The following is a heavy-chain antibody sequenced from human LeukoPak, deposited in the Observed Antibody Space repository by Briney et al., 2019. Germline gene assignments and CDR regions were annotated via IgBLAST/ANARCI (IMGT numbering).Heavy chain of an antibody. Sequence: GGSLRLSCAASGFTFSSYAMHWVRQAPGKGLEWVAVISYDGSNKYYADSVKGRFTISRDNSKNTLYLQMNSLRAEDTAVYYCAKDGPRVLRYFDWLLVGYGMDVWGQGTTVTVSS. D-gene: IGHD3-9*01. CDR1: GFTFSSYA. J-gene: IGHJ6*02. V-gene: IGHV3-30-3*01. CDR3: AKDGPRVLRYFDWLLVGYGMDV. CDR2: ISYDGSNK.